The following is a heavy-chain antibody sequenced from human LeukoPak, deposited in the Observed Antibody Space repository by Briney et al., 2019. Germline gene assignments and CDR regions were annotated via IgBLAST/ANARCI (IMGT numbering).Heavy chain of an antibody. CDR1: GGTFNNYD. J-gene: IGHJ6*03. V-gene: IGHV1-69*05. D-gene: IGHD3-10*01. Sequence: SVTVSCKASGGTFNNYDISWVRQAPGQGREGMGGIIPIFGTANYAQKFQGRDTITRDTSTNTVYMELTSLRSEDTAVYYCARGPSITMVRGGQWYYYMDVWGKGTTVTISS. CDR2: IIPIFGTA. CDR3: ARGPSITMVRGGQWYYYMDV.